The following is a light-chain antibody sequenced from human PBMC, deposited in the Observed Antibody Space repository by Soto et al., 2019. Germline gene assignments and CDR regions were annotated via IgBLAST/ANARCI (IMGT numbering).Light chain of an antibody. V-gene: IGKV3-15*01. Sequence: VMTQAPPTLSVSPGERATLSCWASETVATNLAWYQQKPGQAPRLLISGASTRAAGISDRFRGSGSGTEFTLTISSLRSEDSAIYYCQQYFEWPPMTFGQGTKVDIK. CDR2: GAS. CDR1: ETVATN. J-gene: IGKJ1*01. CDR3: QQYFEWPPMT.